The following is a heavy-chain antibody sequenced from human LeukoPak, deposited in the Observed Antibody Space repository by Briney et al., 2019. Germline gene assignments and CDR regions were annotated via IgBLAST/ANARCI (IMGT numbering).Heavy chain of an antibody. J-gene: IGHJ4*02. CDR1: GDSISSLSHY. CDR3: ARLGATGSYISPHHYFDY. D-gene: IGHD1-26*01. V-gene: IGHV4-39*01. Sequence: SETLSLTCTVSGDSISSLSHYWGWIRQPPGEGLQWIGTIYSTGSTYYNPSLNSRVTISVDTSQNQFSLNLSSVTAADTAVYYCARLGATGSYISPHHYFDYWGQGTLVTVSS. CDR2: IYSTGST.